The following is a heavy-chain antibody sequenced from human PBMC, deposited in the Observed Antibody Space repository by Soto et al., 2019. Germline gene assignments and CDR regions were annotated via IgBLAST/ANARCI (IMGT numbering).Heavy chain of an antibody. CDR1: GGSFSGYY. D-gene: IGHD3-10*01. Sequence: SSETLSLTCAVYGGSFSGYYWNWIRQPPGKGLEWIGEINHSGSTNYNPSLKSRVTISVDTSKNQFSLKLSSVTAADTAVYYCARGRGYYYYYGMDVWGQGTTVTVSS. CDR2: INHSGST. CDR3: ARGRGYYYYYGMDV. V-gene: IGHV4-34*01. J-gene: IGHJ6*02.